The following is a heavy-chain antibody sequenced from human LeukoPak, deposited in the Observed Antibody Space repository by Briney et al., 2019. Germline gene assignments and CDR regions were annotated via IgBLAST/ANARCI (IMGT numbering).Heavy chain of an antibody. CDR3: ARGREVYYYYDSSGRRGRLPDY. Sequence: PSETLSLTCAVYGGSFSGYYWSWIRQPPGKGLEWIGEINHSGSTNYNPSLKSRVTISVDTSKNQFSLKLSSVTAADTAVYYCARGREVYYYYDSSGRRGRLPDYWGQGTLVTVSS. D-gene: IGHD3-22*01. CDR1: GGSFSGYY. CDR2: INHSGST. V-gene: IGHV4-34*01. J-gene: IGHJ4*02.